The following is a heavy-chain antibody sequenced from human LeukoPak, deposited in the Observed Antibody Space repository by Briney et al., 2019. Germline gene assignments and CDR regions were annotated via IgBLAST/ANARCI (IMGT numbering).Heavy chain of an antibody. D-gene: IGHD3-10*01. CDR1: GFTFSDYY. CDR2: ISSSGSTI. CDR3: AKATYYYGSGSPSFDY. Sequence: GGSLRLSCAASGFTFSDYYMSWIRQAPGKGLEWVSYISSSGSTIYYADSVKGRFTISRDNAKNSLYLQMNSLRAEDTAVYYCAKATYYYGSGSPSFDYWGQGTLVTVSS. J-gene: IGHJ4*02. V-gene: IGHV3-11*01.